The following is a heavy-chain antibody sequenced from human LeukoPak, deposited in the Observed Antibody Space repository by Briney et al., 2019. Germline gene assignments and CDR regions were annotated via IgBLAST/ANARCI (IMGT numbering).Heavy chain of an antibody. CDR1: GYTFTGYY. J-gene: IGHJ6*02. CDR2: INPNSGGT. CDR3: ARAFSRKGYYYGMDV. V-gene: IGHV1-2*06. D-gene: IGHD3-3*02. Sequence: ASAKVSCKASGYTFTGYYMHWVRQAPGQGLEWMGRINPNSGGTNYAQKFQGRVTMTRDTSISTAYMELSRLRSDDTAVYYCARAFSRKGYYYGMDVWGQGTTVTVSS.